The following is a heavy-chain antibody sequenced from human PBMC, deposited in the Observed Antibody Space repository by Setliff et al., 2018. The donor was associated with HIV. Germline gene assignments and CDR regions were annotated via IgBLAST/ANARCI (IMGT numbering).Heavy chain of an antibody. J-gene: IGHJ6*02. V-gene: IGHV1-69*04. D-gene: IGHD4-17*01. CDR3: ARETYFFDVTTFYSYALGV. Sequence: ASVKVSCKASGGTLRSYGMTWVRQAPGQGLEWMGTVIPVRDMANYAEKFQGRVTITADRSTSTSYMELRGLGSEDTAVYFCARETYFFDVTTFYSYALGVWGQGTTVTVSS. CDR1: GGTLRSYG. CDR2: VIPVRDMA.